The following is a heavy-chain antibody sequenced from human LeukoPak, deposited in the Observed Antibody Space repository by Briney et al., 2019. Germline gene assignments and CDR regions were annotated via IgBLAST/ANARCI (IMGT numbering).Heavy chain of an antibody. Sequence: GESLRLSCAASGFTFSAYWISWVRQAPGKGQEWVANIKQDGSDKYYVDSVNGRFTISRDNAKNSLYLQMNSLRAEDTAVYYCARKTVVGSYFDYWGQGTPVTVSS. CDR3: ARKTVVGSYFDY. D-gene: IGHD4-23*01. V-gene: IGHV3-7*03. CDR1: GFTFSAYW. J-gene: IGHJ4*02. CDR2: IKQDGSDK.